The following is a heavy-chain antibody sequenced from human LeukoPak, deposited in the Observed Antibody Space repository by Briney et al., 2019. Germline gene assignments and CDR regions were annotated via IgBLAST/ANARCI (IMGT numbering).Heavy chain of an antibody. CDR1: GFTFSNAW. Sequence: GGSLRLSCAASGFTFSNAWMSWVRQAPGKGLEWVGHIKSKTDGGTTDYAAPVKGRFTISRDDSKNTLYLQMNSLKTEDTAVYYCTTGITMIVVVPTGDYWGQGTLVTVSS. CDR3: TTGITMIVVVPTGDY. CDR2: IKSKTDGGTT. J-gene: IGHJ4*02. D-gene: IGHD3-22*01. V-gene: IGHV3-15*01.